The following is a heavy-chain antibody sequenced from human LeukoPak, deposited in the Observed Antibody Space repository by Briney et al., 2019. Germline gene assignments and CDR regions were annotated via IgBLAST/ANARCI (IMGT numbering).Heavy chain of an antibody. CDR1: GGSFSSDY. CDR3: ARGGYYGSGNDFRFDP. Sequence: SETLSLTCGVYGGSFSSDYWSWIRQPPGKGLEWIGEINHSGSTNYNPSLKSRVTISVDPSKNQFSLKLSSVTAADTAIYYCARGGYYGSGNDFRFDPWGQGTLVTVSS. D-gene: IGHD3-10*01. V-gene: IGHV4-34*01. CDR2: INHSGST. J-gene: IGHJ5*02.